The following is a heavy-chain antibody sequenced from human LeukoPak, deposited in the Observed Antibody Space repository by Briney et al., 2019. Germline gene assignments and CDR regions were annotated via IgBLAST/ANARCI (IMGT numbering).Heavy chain of an antibody. CDR3: ARGNYYVDY. J-gene: IGHJ4*02. CDR1: GYTFTNYA. V-gene: IGHV7-4-1*02. Sequence: ASVKVSCKASGYTFTNYAMNWVRQAPEQGLEWMGWINSNTGNPTYAQGFTGRFVFSLDTSVSAAYLQISSLKTEDTAVYYCARGNYYVDYWGQGTLVTVSS. D-gene: IGHD3-10*01. CDR2: INSNTGNP.